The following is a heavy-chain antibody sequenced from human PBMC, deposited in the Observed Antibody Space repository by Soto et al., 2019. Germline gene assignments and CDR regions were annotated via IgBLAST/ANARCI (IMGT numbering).Heavy chain of an antibody. Sequence: EVLLLESGGGLVQPGGSLRLSCAASGFSFSNKAMSWVRQAPGKGLEWVSIISGNGVSTYYTDSLKGRFTISRDNSKNMVYLEMNSLRVEDTAVYYCAKEYGFQFSNLGASGFDYWGQGSLVSVSS. V-gene: IGHV3-23*01. CDR1: GFSFSNKA. D-gene: IGHD2-21*01. CDR3: AKEYGFQFSNLGASGFDY. J-gene: IGHJ4*02. CDR2: ISGNGVST.